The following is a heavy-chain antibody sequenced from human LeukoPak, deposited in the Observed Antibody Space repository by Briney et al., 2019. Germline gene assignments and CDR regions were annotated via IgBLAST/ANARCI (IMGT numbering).Heavy chain of an antibody. Sequence: GGSLRLSCAASGFTFSSYWMSWVRQAPGKGLEWVANIKQDGSEKYYVDSVKGRFTISRDNAKNSLYLQMNSLRAEDTAVYYCARDAAMVRGVMSYYYMDVWGKGTTVTVSS. D-gene: IGHD3-10*01. CDR2: IKQDGSEK. CDR3: ARDAAMVRGVMSYYYMDV. J-gene: IGHJ6*03. CDR1: GFTFSSYW. V-gene: IGHV3-7*01.